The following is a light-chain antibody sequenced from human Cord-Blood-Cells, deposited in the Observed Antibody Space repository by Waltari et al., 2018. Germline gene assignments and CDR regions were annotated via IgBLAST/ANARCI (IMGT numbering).Light chain of an antibody. CDR3: SSTTSSSTHVV. V-gene: IGLV2-14*01. CDR1: SSDVGGYNY. J-gene: IGLJ1*01. CDR2: DVS. Sequence: QSALTQPASVSGSPGQSITISSTGTSSDVGGYNYVSWYQQHPGKAPKPMIYDVSNGPSGVSKRFPGSKDANTAHQTVSMLQAGNEAAYYCSSTTSSSTHVVFGTGTTVTVL.